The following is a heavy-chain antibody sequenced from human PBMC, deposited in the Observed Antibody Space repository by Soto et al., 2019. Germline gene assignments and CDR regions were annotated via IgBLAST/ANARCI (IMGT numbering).Heavy chain of an antibody. D-gene: IGHD3-16*01. CDR3: ASSFNSKFNGLDV. Sequence: QVQLVESGGGLVKPGGSLRLSCAASGFSFSDYYMSWIRQAPGKGLEWISYISIGRSYTKYADSVKGRFTISRVNAKNSLYLQMNSLRAEDPGVYYCASSFNSKFNGLDVWGQGTTVTVSS. CDR2: ISIGRSYT. CDR1: GFSFSDYY. V-gene: IGHV3-11*06. J-gene: IGHJ6*02.